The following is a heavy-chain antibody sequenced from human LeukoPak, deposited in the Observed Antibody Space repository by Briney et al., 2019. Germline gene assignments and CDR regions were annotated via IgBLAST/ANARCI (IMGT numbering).Heavy chain of an antibody. CDR1: GFTFSSYG. Sequence: GGSLRLSCAASGFTFSSYGMHWVRQAPGKGLEWVAVIWNDGSNKYYADSVKGRFTISRDNSKNTLYLQMNSLRAEDTAVYYCARGQKGAVAAYYFDYWGQGTLVTVSS. V-gene: IGHV3-33*01. D-gene: IGHD6-19*01. CDR3: ARGQKGAVAAYYFDY. CDR2: IWNDGSNK. J-gene: IGHJ4*02.